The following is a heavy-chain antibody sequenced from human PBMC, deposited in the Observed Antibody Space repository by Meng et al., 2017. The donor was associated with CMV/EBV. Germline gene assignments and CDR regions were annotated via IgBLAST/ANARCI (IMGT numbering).Heavy chain of an antibody. CDR1: GFTFSSYS. CDR3: AKPDGDYEHGDWFDP. J-gene: IGHJ5*02. D-gene: IGHD4-17*01. CDR2: ISSSSYI. V-gene: IGHV3-21*01. Sequence: GESLKISCAASGFTFSSYSMNWVRQAPGKGLEWVSSISSSSYIYYADSVKGRFTISRDNAKNSLYLQMNSLRAEDTAVYYCAKPDGDYEHGDWFDPWGQGTLVTVSS.